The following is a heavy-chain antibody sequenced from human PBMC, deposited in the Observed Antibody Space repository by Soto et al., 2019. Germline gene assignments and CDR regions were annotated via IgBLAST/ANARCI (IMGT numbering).Heavy chain of an antibody. Sequence: QVQLLESGPGLVKPSETLSLTCTVSGGSLNSYYWTWIRQSPGKGLEWIGYVSSTGNTNYNPSLKRRVTLSVDTSTNEVSLSLASVPAADAAVYFCARFSPPRKSYDSNPGWFDPWGQGILVAGSS. CDR1: GGSLNSYY. CDR2: VSSTGNT. CDR3: ARFSPPRKSYDSNPGWFDP. D-gene: IGHD3-22*01. V-gene: IGHV4-59*01. J-gene: IGHJ5*02.